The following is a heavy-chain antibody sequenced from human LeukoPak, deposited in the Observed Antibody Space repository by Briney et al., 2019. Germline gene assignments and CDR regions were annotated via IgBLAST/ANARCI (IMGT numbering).Heavy chain of an antibody. CDR3: ARVRSAASDA. V-gene: IGHV3-7*01. CDR2: IKEDGSEK. D-gene: IGHD6-13*01. CDR1: GFTFSHYW. Sequence: GGSLGLSCIGSGFTFSHYWMRWVRQGPGKGLEWVASIKEDGSEKKYVDSVKGRFTMSRDNAKNSLYLQMNSLRVEDTAVYYCARVRSAASDAWGQGTLVTVSS. J-gene: IGHJ5*02.